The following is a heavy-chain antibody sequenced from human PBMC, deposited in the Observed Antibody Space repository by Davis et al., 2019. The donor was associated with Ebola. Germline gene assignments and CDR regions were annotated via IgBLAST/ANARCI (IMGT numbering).Heavy chain of an antibody. CDR1: GGSFSSYS. CDR2: IYYSGST. V-gene: IGHV4-59*08. J-gene: IGHJ4*02. CDR3: ARHSNSGSYSFDY. D-gene: IGHD1-26*01. Sequence: SETLSLTCAVYGGSFSSYSWSWIRQPPGKGLEWIGYIYYSGSTNYNPSLKSRVTISVDTSKNQFSLKLSSVTAADTAVYYCARHSNSGSYSFDYWGQGTLVTVSS.